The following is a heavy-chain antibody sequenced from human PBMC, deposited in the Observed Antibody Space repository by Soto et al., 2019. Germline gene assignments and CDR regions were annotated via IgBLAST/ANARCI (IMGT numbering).Heavy chain of an antibody. CDR3: ARQKGYTYGYPFDY. V-gene: IGHV3-23*01. D-gene: IGHD5-18*01. J-gene: IGHJ4*02. Sequence: GGSLRLSCGGSGYTFSTHAMSWVRQAPGKGLEWVSGVRGSGDITYYADSVRGRFTISRDNSKYTIYLQMNSLRAEDTALYYCARQKGYTYGYPFDYWGPGTLVTVSS. CDR1: GYTFSTHA. CDR2: VRGSGDIT.